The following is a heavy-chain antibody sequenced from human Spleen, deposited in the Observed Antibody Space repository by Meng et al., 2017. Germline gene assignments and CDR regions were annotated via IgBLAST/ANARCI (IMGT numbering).Heavy chain of an antibody. Sequence: GESLKISCAASGFTFSDYYMSWIRQAPGKGLEWVSVIYSTGSTYYADSVKGRFTISRDNSKNTLYLQMNSLRVEDTAVYYCAIVTTSPYYYYGMDVWGQGTTVTVSS. J-gene: IGHJ6*02. CDR3: AIVTTSPYYYYGMDV. CDR1: GFTFSDYY. D-gene: IGHD1-14*01. CDR2: IYSTGST. V-gene: IGHV3-66*02.